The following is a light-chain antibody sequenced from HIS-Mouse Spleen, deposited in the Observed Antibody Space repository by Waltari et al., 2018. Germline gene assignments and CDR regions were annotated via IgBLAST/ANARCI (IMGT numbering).Light chain of an antibody. CDR1: SSDVGSYNL. J-gene: IGLJ3*02. V-gene: IGLV2-23*01. Sequence: QSALTQPASVSGSPGQSITISRTGTSSDVGSYNLVSWYQQHPGKAPKLMIYEGSKRPSGVSNRFSGSKSGNTASLTISGLQAEDEADYYCCSYAGSSTWVFGGGTKLTVL. CDR3: CSYAGSSTWV. CDR2: EGS.